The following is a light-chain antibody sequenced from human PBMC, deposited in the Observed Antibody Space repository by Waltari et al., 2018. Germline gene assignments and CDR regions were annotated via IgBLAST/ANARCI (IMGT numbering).Light chain of an antibody. Sequence: EIVLTQSPGTLSLSPGERVTLSCRASQSVGRTLVWYQQKPGQAPRLLMYGASIRDTGIPDRFSGSGSGTDFSLTISRLEPEDFAVYYCQHYVRLPVTFGQGTKVEIK. J-gene: IGKJ1*01. V-gene: IGKV3-20*01. CDR2: GAS. CDR3: QHYVRLPVT. CDR1: QSVGRT.